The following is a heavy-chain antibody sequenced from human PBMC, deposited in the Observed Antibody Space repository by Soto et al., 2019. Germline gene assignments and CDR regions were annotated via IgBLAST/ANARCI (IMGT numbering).Heavy chain of an antibody. CDR3: AKDSWSRGSGSYRFDY. V-gene: IGHV3-30*18. Sequence: GGSLRLSCAASGFTFSSYGMHWVRQAPGKGLEWVAVISYDGSNKYYADSVKGRFTISRDNSKNTLYLQMNSLRAEDTAVYYCAKDSWSRGSGSYRFDYWGQGTLVTVSS. D-gene: IGHD1-26*01. CDR1: GFTFSSYG. J-gene: IGHJ4*02. CDR2: ISYDGSNK.